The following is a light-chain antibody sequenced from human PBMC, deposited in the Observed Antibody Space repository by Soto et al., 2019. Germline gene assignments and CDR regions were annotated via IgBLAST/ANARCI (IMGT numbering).Light chain of an antibody. J-gene: IGKJ1*01. CDR1: QSVSSNS. CDR2: GAS. Sequence: EIVLTQSPGTLSLSPGERATLSCRASQSVSSNSLAWYQQKPGQAPRLLMYGASSRATGIPDRFSGSGSGTDFTLTISRLEPEDFAVYYCQQYDSSTGTFGQGTKVEIK. CDR3: QQYDSSTGT. V-gene: IGKV3-20*01.